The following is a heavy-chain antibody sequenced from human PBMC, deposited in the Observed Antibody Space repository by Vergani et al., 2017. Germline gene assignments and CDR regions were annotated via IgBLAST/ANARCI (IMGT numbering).Heavy chain of an antibody. J-gene: IGHJ4*02. CDR2: INHSGST. Sequence: QVQLQESGPGLVKPSETLSLTCTVSGGSVSSGSYYWSWIRQPPGKGLEWIGEINHSGSTNYNPSLKSRVTISVDTSKNQFSLKLSSVTAADTAVYYCARGLDDSSSGSGDYWGQGTLVTVSS. CDR1: GGSVSSGSYY. CDR3: ARGLDDSSSGSGDY. D-gene: IGHD6-6*01. V-gene: IGHV4-61*01.